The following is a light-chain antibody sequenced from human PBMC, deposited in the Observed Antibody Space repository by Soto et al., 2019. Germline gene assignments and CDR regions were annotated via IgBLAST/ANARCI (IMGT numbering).Light chain of an antibody. Sequence: ALQLTQSPSSLSASVGDRVTITCRASQGISSALAWYQQKPGKAPKLLIYDASSLESGVPSRFSGSGSGTDFTLTISSLQPEDFATYHCQQFNSYPHWYTFGQGTKLEIK. CDR1: QGISSA. CDR3: QQFNSYPHWYT. J-gene: IGKJ2*01. V-gene: IGKV1-13*02. CDR2: DAS.